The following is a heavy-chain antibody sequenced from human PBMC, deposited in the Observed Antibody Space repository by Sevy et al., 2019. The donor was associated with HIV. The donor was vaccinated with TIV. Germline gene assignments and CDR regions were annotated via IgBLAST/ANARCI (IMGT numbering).Heavy chain of an antibody. D-gene: IGHD3-10*01. CDR1: GGTFSSFA. CDR2: IIPIFGTT. V-gene: IGHV1-69*13. J-gene: IGHJ6*02. CDR3: ARPSYGSGRGYQNYFYYYGMYD. Sequence: ASVKVSCKASGGTFSSFALSWVRQAPGQGLEWMGGIIPIFGTTKYAQKFQGRVTIIADESTSTAYMELSSLGSEDTAVYYCARPSYGSGRGYQNYFYYYGMYDWGPGTTVTVSS.